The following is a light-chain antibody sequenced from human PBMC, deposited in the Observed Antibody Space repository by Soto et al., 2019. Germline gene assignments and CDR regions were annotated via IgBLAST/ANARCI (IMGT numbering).Light chain of an antibody. J-gene: IGKJ5*01. CDR1: QSVSDY. CDR3: QQRSDWRGPT. CDR2: DVS. V-gene: IGKV3-11*01. Sequence: EVVWTQSPATLSLSPGERATLSCRASQSVSDYLAWYQQKPGQAPRLLIYDVSNRAAGIPARFSGSGSGTDFTLTISSLEAEDFAVYYSQQRSDWRGPTFGQGTRLEIK.